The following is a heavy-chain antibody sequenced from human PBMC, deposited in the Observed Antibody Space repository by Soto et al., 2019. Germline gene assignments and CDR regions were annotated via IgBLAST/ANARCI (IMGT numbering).Heavy chain of an antibody. Sequence: GGSLRLSCAASGFTFSSYSMNWVRQAPGKGLEWVSSISSSSSYIYYADSVKGRFTISRDNAKNSLYLQMNSLRAEDTAVYYCARISGSGSYYYYMDVWGKGTTVTVSS. D-gene: IGHD3-10*01. CDR2: ISSSSSYI. V-gene: IGHV3-21*01. J-gene: IGHJ6*03. CDR1: GFTFSSYS. CDR3: ARISGSGSYYYYMDV.